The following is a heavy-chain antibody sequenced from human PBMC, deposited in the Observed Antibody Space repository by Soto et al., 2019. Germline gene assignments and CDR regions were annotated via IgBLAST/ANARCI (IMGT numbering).Heavy chain of an antibody. CDR3: AFITIFGVVIRNYYGMDV. Sequence: ASVKVSCKASGYTFTGYYMHWVRQAPGQGLEWMGWINPNSGGTNYAQKSQGRVTMTRDTSISTAYMELSRLRSDDTAVYYCAFITIFGVVIRNYYGMDVWGQGTTVTV. V-gene: IGHV1-2*02. D-gene: IGHD3-3*01. CDR1: GYTFTGYY. CDR2: INPNSGGT. J-gene: IGHJ6*02.